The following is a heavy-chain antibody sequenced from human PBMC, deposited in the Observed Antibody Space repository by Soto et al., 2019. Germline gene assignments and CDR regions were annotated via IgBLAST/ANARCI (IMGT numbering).Heavy chain of an antibody. CDR1: GGSISSGGYY. V-gene: IGHV4-31*03. J-gene: IGHJ3*02. Sequence: SETLSLTCTFSGGSISSGGYYLSWIRQHPGKGLEWIGYIYYSGSTYYNPSLKSRVTISVDTSKNQFSLKLSSVTAADTAVYYCARHHTAVALIDAFDIWGQGTMVTVSS. D-gene: IGHD5-18*01. CDR3: ARHHTAVALIDAFDI. CDR2: IYYSGST.